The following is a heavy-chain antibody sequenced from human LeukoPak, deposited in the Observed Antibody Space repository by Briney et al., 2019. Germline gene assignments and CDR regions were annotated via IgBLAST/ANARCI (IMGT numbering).Heavy chain of an antibody. Sequence: PGGSLRLSCAASGFTFNSYVMHWVRQAPGEGLEWVAAMPYDGGKIYYTQSVEGRFTISRDNSKNTLYLQMDSLRAEDTAVYFCARGQRYSNGWYGVFDLWGQGTQVAVS. CDR1: GFTFNSYV. CDR3: ARGQRYSNGWYGVFDL. V-gene: IGHV3-30*10. CDR2: MPYDGGKI. J-gene: IGHJ5*02. D-gene: IGHD6-19*01.